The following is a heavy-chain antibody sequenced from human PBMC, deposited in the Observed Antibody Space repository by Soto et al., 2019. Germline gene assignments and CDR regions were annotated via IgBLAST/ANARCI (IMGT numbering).Heavy chain of an antibody. CDR1: GYFFTSHY. D-gene: IGHD3-10*01. V-gene: IGHV1-2*06. CDR3: AREVTYGGGSFLLGL. Sequence: ASVKVSCKTSGYFFTSHYIHWVRLAPGRGLEWMGRINPNNGDTNSPQKFQGRVTMTSDTSISTAYMEMSGLRSDDTALYYCAREVTYGGGSFLLGLRGQGTVVIVSS. J-gene: IGHJ4*02. CDR2: INPNNGDT.